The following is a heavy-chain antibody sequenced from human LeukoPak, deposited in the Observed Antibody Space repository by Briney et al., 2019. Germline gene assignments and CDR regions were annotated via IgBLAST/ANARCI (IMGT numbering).Heavy chain of an antibody. D-gene: IGHD6-13*01. CDR3: ARTPGYSSSLRNAFDI. CDR1: GYTFTSYD. CDR2: MNPNSGNT. J-gene: IGHJ3*02. V-gene: IGHV1-8*01. Sequence: ASVKVPCKASGYTFTSYDMNWVRQATGQGIEWMGWMNPNSGNTGYAQKFQGRVTMTRNTSISTAYMELSSLRSEDTAVYYCARTPGYSSSLRNAFDIWGQGTMVTVSS.